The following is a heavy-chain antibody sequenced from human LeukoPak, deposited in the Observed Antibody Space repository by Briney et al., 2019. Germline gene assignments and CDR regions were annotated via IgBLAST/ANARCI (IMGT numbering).Heavy chain of an antibody. V-gene: IGHV3-23*01. Sequence: PGGSLRLSCAASGFTFSSYAMSWVRQAPGKGLEWVSAISGSGGSTYYADSVKGRFTISRDNSKNTLYLQMNSLRAEDTAVYYCAVTPPSGIAVAGPFDYWGQGTLVTVSS. J-gene: IGHJ4*02. D-gene: IGHD6-19*01. CDR1: GFTFSSYA. CDR3: AVTPPSGIAVAGPFDY. CDR2: ISGSGGST.